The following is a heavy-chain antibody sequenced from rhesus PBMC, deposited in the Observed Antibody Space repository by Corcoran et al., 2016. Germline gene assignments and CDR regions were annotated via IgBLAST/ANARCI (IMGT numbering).Heavy chain of an antibody. CDR3: ASSVYYGDS. D-gene: IGHD3-22*01. J-gene: IGHJ4*01. V-gene: IGHV4-80*01. Sequence: QVQLRESGPGLVKPSETLSLTCSLSSGSMGAQTWSWFRQSPGRGREWIGEIKGDTGSTNFNPSLSSLVAISRDASKNQFFLRLTSVTAADTAVFYWASSVYYGDSWGQGLLVTVSS. CDR2: IKGDTGST. CDR1: SGSMGAQT.